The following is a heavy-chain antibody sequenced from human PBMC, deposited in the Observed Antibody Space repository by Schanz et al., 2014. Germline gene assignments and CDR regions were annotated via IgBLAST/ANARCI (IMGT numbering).Heavy chain of an antibody. D-gene: IGHD3-10*01. J-gene: IGHJ1*01. CDR1: GFPFRSYV. CDR2: IRSDGSNE. Sequence: VQLVESGGGVVQPGRSLRLSCAASGFPFRSYVMHWVRQAPGKGLEWVAFIRSDGSNENYADSVRGRFTISRDKSKNTLYLQVNSLRAEDTAVYYCARARGGGSGTYYRHEYFQHWGQGTLVPVSS. CDR3: ARARGGGSGTYYRHEYFQH. V-gene: IGHV3-30*02.